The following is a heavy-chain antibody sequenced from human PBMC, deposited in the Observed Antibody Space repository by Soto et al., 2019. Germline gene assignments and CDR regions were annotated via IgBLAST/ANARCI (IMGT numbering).Heavy chain of an antibody. CDR1: GFTFSSYS. J-gene: IGHJ4*02. V-gene: IGHV3-23*01. CDR3: AKDLRPGGVWDFDS. CDR2: ILQDGTT. Sequence: VQMWESGGGLVQPGGSLRLSCAASGFTFSSYSMAWVRQAPGRGPEWVSGILQDGTTYYADSVKGRFTISRDNSRNSVYLQMITLRGEDTAVYYCAKDLRPGGVWDFDSWGQGTLVTVSS. D-gene: IGHD2-8*01.